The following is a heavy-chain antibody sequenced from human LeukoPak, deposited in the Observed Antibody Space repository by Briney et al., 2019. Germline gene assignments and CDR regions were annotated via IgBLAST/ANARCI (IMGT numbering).Heavy chain of an antibody. CDR3: ARGDYYDSSGYYTRDAFDI. Sequence: ASVKVSCKASGYTFSDYYMHWVRQATGQGLEWMGWMNPNSGNTGYAQKFQGRVTITRNTSISTAYMELSSLRSEDTAVYYCARGDYYDSSGYYTRDAFDIWGQGTMVTVSS. CDR2: MNPNSGNT. CDR1: GYTFSDYY. J-gene: IGHJ3*02. V-gene: IGHV1-8*03. D-gene: IGHD3-22*01.